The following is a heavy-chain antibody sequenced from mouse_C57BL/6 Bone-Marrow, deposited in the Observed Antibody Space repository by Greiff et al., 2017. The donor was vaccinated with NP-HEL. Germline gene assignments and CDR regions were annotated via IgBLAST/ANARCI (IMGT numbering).Heavy chain of an antibody. CDR3: ARDYYYGSSGDY. CDR1: GYTFTDYY. Sequence: VKLQQSGPELVKPGASVKISCKASGYTFTDYYINWVKQRPGQGLEWIGWIFPGSGSTYYNEKFKGKATLTVDKSSSTAYMLLSSLTSEDSAVYFCARDYYYGSSGDYWGQGTTLTVSS. D-gene: IGHD1-1*01. CDR2: IFPGSGST. J-gene: IGHJ2*01. V-gene: IGHV1-75*01.